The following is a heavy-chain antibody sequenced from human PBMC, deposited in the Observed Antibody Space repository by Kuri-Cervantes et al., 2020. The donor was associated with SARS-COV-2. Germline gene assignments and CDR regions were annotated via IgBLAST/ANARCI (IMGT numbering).Heavy chain of an antibody. CDR1: GFTFSSYE. Sequence: GGSLRLSCAASGFTFSSYEMNWVRQAPGKGLEWVSVISGIGGGTDYADSVKGRFTISRDNSKNTLYLQMNSLRAEDTAVYYCARDRGRYYGMDVWGQGTTVTVSS. V-gene: IGHV3-23*01. J-gene: IGHJ6*02. CDR2: ISGIGGGT. CDR3: ARDRGRYYGMDV. D-gene: IGHD3-16*01.